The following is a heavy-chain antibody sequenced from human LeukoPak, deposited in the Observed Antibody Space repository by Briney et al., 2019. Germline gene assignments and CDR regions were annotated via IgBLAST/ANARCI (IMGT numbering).Heavy chain of an antibody. CDR1: GYTFGTSS. V-gene: IGHV1-18*01. J-gene: IGHJ4*02. D-gene: IGHD3-22*01. CDR3: ARDRGDYDSRNFDY. Sequence: ASVKVSCKAFGYTFGTSSISWVRQAPGQGLEWMGWISAYNGNTNYAQKLQGRVTMTTDTSTSTAYMELRSLRSDDTAVYYCARDRGDYDSRNFDYWGQGTLVTVSS. CDR2: ISAYNGNT.